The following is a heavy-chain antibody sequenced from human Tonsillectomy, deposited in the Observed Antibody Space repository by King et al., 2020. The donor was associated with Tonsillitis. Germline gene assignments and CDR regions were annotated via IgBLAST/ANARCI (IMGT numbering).Heavy chain of an antibody. CDR1: GFTFSSYA. D-gene: IGHD5-12*01. CDR2: ISGSGGSA. V-gene: IGHV3-23*04. J-gene: IGHJ3*01. Sequence: VQLVESGGGLVQPGGSLRLSCAASGFTFSSYAMSWVRQAPGKGLKWVSGISGSGGSAYSADSVKGRFTISRGNSKNTLYLQMNSLRAEDTAVYYCAKDKVATMPRDAFDFWGQGTMVTVSS. CDR3: AKDKVATMPRDAFDF.